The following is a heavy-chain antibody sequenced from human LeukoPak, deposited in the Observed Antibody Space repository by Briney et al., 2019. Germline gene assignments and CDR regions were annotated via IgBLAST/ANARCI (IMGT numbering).Heavy chain of an antibody. CDR1: GFAFSSYS. CDR3: AKDKRGGPYGVDY. D-gene: IGHD2-8*01. Sequence: PGGSLRLSCAASGFAFSSYSMIWVRQTPGKGLEWVSAISGGGGSTYYADSGKGRFTISRDNSKNTLYLQMNSLRAEDTAVYYCAKDKRGGPYGVDYWGQGTLVTVSS. V-gene: IGHV3-23*01. J-gene: IGHJ4*02. CDR2: ISGGGGST.